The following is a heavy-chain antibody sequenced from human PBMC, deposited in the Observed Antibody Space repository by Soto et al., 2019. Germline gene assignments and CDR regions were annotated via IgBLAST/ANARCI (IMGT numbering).Heavy chain of an antibody. J-gene: IGHJ4*02. V-gene: IGHV3-48*03. D-gene: IGHD6-13*01. CDR2: ISSGGDTI. CDR3: ARDRAAGGY. CDR1: GFSFSNYE. Sequence: PGGSLRLSCAASGFSFSNYEMNWVRQAPGKGLEWVAYISSGGDTIRYADSVRGRFTVSRDNARNSLSLQMNTLRVEDTALYYCARDRAAGGYWGQGTLVTVSS.